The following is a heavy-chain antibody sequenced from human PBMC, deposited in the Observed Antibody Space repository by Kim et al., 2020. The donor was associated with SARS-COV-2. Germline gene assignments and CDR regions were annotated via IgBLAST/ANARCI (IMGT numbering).Heavy chain of an antibody. Sequence: ASVKVSCKASGYTFTGYYMHWVRQAPGQGLEWMGWINPNSGGTNYAQKFQGRVTMTRDTSISTAYMELSRLRSDDTAVYYCARGGDPITMIVVGNQSKGAFDIWGQGTMVTVSS. CDR1: GYTFTGYY. V-gene: IGHV1-2*02. J-gene: IGHJ3*02. CDR3: ARGGDPITMIVVGNQSKGAFDI. D-gene: IGHD3-22*01. CDR2: INPNSGGT.